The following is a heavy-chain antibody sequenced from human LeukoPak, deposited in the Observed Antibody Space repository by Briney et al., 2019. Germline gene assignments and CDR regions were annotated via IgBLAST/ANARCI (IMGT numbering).Heavy chain of an antibody. CDR1: GFTFSSYV. CDR2: ISHDGII. CDR3: ARVGYTSGWYRN. Sequence: GGSLRLSCETAGFTFSSYVMHWVRRTPGKGLVWVSRISHDGIISYADSVKGRFTISRDNAKNTLTLQMNSLRVEDTAVYYCARVGYTSGWYRNWGQGTLVTVSS. D-gene: IGHD6-19*01. V-gene: IGHV3-74*01. J-gene: IGHJ4*02.